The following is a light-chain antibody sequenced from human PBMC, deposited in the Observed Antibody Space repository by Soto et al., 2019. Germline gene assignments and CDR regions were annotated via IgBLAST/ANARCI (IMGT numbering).Light chain of an antibody. CDR2: EVS. CDR3: SSYTSSSTSYG. CDR1: SSDVGGYNY. V-gene: IGLV2-14*01. J-gene: IGLJ1*01. Sequence: QSALTQPASVSGSPGQSITISCTGTSSDVGGYNYVSWYQQHPGKAPKLMISEVSNRPSGVSNRFSGFKSCNTASLTISGLQAEDEADYYCSSYTSSSTSYGFGSGTKLTVI.